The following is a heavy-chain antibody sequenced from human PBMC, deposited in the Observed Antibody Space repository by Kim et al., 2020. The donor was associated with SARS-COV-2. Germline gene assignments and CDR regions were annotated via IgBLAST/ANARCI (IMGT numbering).Heavy chain of an antibody. CDR1: GFTFSSYW. CDR3: ARDRSGGGDSGD. D-gene: IGHD2-21*02. V-gene: IGHV3-74*01. CDR2: INSDGSST. Sequence: GGSLRLSCAASGFTFSSYWMHWVRQAPGKGLVWVSCINSDGSSTSYADSVKGRFTISRDNAKNTLYLQMNSLRAEDTAVYYCARDRSGGGDSGDWGQGTLVTVSS. J-gene: IGHJ4*02.